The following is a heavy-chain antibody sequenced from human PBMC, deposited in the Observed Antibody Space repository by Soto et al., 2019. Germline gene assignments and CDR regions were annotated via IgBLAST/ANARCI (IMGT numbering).Heavy chain of an antibody. CDR1: GFTFSNAW. J-gene: IGHJ3*02. CDR3: TTEPAPPYYYDSSGYSDAFDI. V-gene: IGHV3-15*07. CDR2: IKSKTDGGTT. Sequence: GGSLRLSCAASGFTFSNAWMNWVRQAPGKGLEWVGRIKSKTDGGTTDYAAPVKGRFTISRDDSKNTLYLQMNSLKTEDTAVYYCTTEPAPPYYYDSSGYSDAFDIWGQGTMVTV. D-gene: IGHD3-22*01.